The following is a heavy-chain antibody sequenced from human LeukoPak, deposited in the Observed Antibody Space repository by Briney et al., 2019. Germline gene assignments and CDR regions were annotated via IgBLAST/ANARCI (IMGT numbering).Heavy chain of an antibody. J-gene: IGHJ6*02. CDR3: AREDPQTTVPEGMDV. CDR2: IYTTGST. V-gene: IGHV4-4*07. Sequence: PAETLSLTCTVSGGSISIYYWTWIRQPGGKGLEGIGRIYTTGSTNYNPSLNSRVTMSVDTSKNQSSLPLRSATAADTALYYCAREDPQTTVPEGMDVWGQGTTVTASS. D-gene: IGHD4-17*01. CDR1: GGSISIYY.